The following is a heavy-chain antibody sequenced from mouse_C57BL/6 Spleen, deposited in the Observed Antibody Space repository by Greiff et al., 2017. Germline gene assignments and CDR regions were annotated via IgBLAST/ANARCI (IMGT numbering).Heavy chain of an antibody. Sequence: QVQLQQPGAELVRPGTSVKLSCKASGYTFTSYWMHWVKQRPGQGLEWIGVIDPSDSYTNYNQKFKGKATLTVDTSSSTAYMQLSSLTSEDSAVYYCRYYGSSYWYFEVWGTGTTVTVSS. CDR1: GYTFTSYW. CDR3: RYYGSSYWYFEV. J-gene: IGHJ1*03. CDR2: IDPSDSYT. V-gene: IGHV1-59*01. D-gene: IGHD1-1*01.